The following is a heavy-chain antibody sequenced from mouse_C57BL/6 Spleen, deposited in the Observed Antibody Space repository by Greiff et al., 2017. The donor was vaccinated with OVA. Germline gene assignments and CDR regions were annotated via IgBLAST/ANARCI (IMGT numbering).Heavy chain of an antibody. D-gene: IGHD1-1*01. V-gene: IGHV5-4*01. CDR1: GFTFSSYA. CDR2: ISDGGSYT. CDR3: ARVYYGSSYYFDY. Sequence: EVQGVESGGGLVKPGGSLKLSCAASGFTFSSYAMSWVRQTPEKRLEWVATISDGGSYTYYPDNVKGRFTISRDNAKNNLYLQMSHLKSEDTAMYYCARVYYGSSYYFDYWGQGTTLTVSS. J-gene: IGHJ2*01.